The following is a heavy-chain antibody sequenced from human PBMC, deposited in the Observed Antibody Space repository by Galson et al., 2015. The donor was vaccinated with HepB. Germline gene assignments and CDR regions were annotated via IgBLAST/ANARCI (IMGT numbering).Heavy chain of an antibody. Sequence: QSGAEVKKPGESLKISCKGSGYSFTSHWFGWVRRMPGKGLEWMGITYPGDSDTRYSPSFQGQVTSSADKSISTAYLQWSSLKASDTATYYCARLYSNRWYLEYWGQGTLVTVSS. CDR1: GYSFTSHW. V-gene: IGHV5-51*03. CDR3: ARLYSNRWYLEY. CDR2: TYPGDSDT. D-gene: IGHD6-13*01. J-gene: IGHJ4*02.